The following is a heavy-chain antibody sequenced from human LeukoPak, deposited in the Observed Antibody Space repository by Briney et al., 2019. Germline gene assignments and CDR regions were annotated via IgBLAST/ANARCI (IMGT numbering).Heavy chain of an antibody. J-gene: IGHJ2*01. CDR2: HSGST. D-gene: IGHD1-26*01. Sequence: HSGSTYYNPSLKSRVTISVDRSKNQFSLQLSSVTPEDTAVYYCARGEWKLLSHYWYFDLWGRGTLVTVSS. V-gene: IGHV4-30-2*01. CDR3: ARGEWKLLSHYWYFDL.